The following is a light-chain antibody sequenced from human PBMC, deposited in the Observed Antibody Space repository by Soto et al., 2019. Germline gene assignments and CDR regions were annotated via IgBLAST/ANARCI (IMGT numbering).Light chain of an antibody. CDR3: QQSYSSSWT. CDR1: QTIRVY. J-gene: IGKJ1*01. Sequence: DIQMSQFPSSLSASVEDRVTITCRASQTIRVYLNWYQQRPGKAPHLLIYGASRLPSDVPPRFSGTASGTEYTLTISSLQPEDFGTYFCQQSYSSSWTFGQGTKVEMK. CDR2: GAS. V-gene: IGKV1-39*01.